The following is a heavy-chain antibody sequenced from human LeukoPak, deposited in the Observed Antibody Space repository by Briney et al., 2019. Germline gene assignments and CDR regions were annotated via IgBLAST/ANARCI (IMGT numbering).Heavy chain of an antibody. CDR1: GFTFSSYA. CDR2: ISGSGGGT. V-gene: IGHV3-23*01. CDR3: AELGITMIGGV. Sequence: GGSLRLSCAASGFTFSSYAMSWVRQAPGKGLEWVSAISGSGGGTYYADSVKGRFAISRDNSKNTLYLQMNSLRAEDTAVYYCAELGITMIGGVWGKGTTVTISS. D-gene: IGHD3-10*02. J-gene: IGHJ6*04.